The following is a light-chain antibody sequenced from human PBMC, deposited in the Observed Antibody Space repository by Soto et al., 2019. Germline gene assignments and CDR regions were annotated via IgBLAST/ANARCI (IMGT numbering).Light chain of an antibody. CDR1: QSVSSN. Sequence: EIVMTQSPATLSVSQGERATLSCRASQSVSSNLAWYQQKPGQAPRLLIYGASTRATGIPARFSGSGSGTEFTLTISSLQSEDFAIYYCQQYNSWPITFGQGTRLEIK. CDR3: QQYNSWPIT. J-gene: IGKJ5*01. V-gene: IGKV3-15*01. CDR2: GAS.